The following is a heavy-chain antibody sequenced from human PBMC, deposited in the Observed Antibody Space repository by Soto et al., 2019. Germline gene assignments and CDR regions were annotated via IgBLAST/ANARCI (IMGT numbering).Heavy chain of an antibody. J-gene: IGHJ4*02. CDR2: IKQDGSEK. D-gene: IGHD3-22*01. V-gene: IGHV3-7*01. CDR3: AKRGSHYYDSSGYYPFDY. CDR1: GVTFSSYW. Sequence: HPGGSLRLSCAASGVTFSSYWMSWVRQAPGKGLEWVANIKQDGSEKYYVDSVKGRFTISRDNAKNSLYLQMNSLRAEDTAVYYCAKRGSHYYDSSGYYPFDYWGQGTLVTVSS.